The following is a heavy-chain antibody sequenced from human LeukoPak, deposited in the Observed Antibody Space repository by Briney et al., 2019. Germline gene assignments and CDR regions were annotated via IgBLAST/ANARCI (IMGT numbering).Heavy chain of an antibody. CDR1: GYTFTGYY. V-gene: IGHV1-2*02. CDR2: INPNSGGT. J-gene: IGHJ6*03. CDR3: ARDGGVVRGVMRYYYMDV. D-gene: IGHD3-10*01. Sequence: ASVKVSCKASGYTFTGYYMHWVRQAPGQGLEWMGWINPNSGGTNYAQKFQGRVTMTRDTSISTAYMELSSLRSEDTAVYYCARDGGVVRGVMRYYYMDVWGKGTTVTISS.